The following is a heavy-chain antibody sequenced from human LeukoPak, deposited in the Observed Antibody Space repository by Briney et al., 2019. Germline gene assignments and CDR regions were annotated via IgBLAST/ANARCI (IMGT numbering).Heavy chain of an antibody. V-gene: IGHV1-69*05. CDR2: LISKFDTG. CDR3: ARVPRRFTTEALDV. D-gene: IGHD2/OR15-2a*01. CDR1: GGSLTTYS. Sequence: ASVKVSCKTSGGSLTTYSTNWVRQAPGQGLEWLGELISKFDTGRYAQKFQGRITITTDESTSTSYMELSGLRSEDTAVYFCARVPRRFTTEALDVWGQGTLVIVSS. J-gene: IGHJ3*01.